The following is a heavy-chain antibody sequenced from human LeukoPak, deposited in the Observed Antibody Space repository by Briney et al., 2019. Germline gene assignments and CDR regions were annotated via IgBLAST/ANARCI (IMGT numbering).Heavy chain of an antibody. CDR2: ISSSGSTI. CDR3: ARERFGEPVDY. Sequence: GGSLRLXCAASGFTCSSYEMNWVRRAPGKGLEWVSYISSSGSTIYYADSVKGRFTISRDNAKNSLYLQMNSLRAEDTAVYYCARERFGEPVDYWGQGTLVTVSS. D-gene: IGHD3-10*01. V-gene: IGHV3-48*03. CDR1: GFTCSSYE. J-gene: IGHJ4*02.